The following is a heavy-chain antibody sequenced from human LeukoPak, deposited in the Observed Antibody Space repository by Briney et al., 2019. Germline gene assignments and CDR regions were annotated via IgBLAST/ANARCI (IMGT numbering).Heavy chain of an antibody. J-gene: IGHJ2*01. V-gene: IGHV4-59*01. Sequence: PSETLSLTCTVSGCSIISYYWSWIRQPPGKGLEWIGYIYYSESTNHNPPLKSRVTIPEDTSKNQFSLNMNSVYAADTAVYYCARALYRYDSDSRSLHWYFDLWGRGTLVTVSS. CDR2: IYYSEST. CDR3: ARALYRYDSDSRSLHWYFDL. CDR1: GCSIISYY. D-gene: IGHD3-22*01.